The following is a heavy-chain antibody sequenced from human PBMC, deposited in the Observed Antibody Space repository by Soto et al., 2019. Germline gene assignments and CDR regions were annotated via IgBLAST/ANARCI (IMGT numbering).Heavy chain of an antibody. CDR3: ARVSSSWYARFCDL. CDR1: GFTFSSHA. Sequence: GGSLRLSCTASGFTFSSHAMTWVRQAPGKGLEWVSGLSDSGGSIYYADSVKGRFTIFRDNSMSTLYLQMNTLRAEDTAVYYCARVSSSWYARFCDLWGQGTLVTVSS. V-gene: IGHV3-23*01. J-gene: IGHJ4*02. CDR2: LSDSGGSI. D-gene: IGHD6-13*01.